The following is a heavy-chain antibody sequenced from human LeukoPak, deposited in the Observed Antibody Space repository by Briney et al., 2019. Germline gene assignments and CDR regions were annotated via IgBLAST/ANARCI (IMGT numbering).Heavy chain of an antibody. CDR1: GFTFSSYD. V-gene: IGHV3-13*01. J-gene: IGHJ4*02. D-gene: IGHD4-17*01. CDR3: ARGKDYGDSPFDY. Sequence: GGSLRLSCAASGFTFSSYDMHWVRQATGKGLEWVSAIGTAGDTYYPGSVKGRFTISRENAKNSLYLQMNSLGAGDTAVYYCARGKDYGDSPFDYWGQGTLVTVSS. CDR2: IGTAGDT.